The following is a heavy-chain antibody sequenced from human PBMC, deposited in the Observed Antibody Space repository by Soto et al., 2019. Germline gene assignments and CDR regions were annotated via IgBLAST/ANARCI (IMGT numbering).Heavy chain of an antibody. V-gene: IGHV1-3*01. J-gene: IGHJ4*02. D-gene: IGHD7-27*01. Sequence: VNLVQSGAEVRKPGASVKVSCKASGYTFSSYAMHWVRQAPGQRLEWMGWINAGYGNTKSSQKFQDRVTISRDTSASTAYMELTSLRSEDTAVYYCARDTGDGTFDFWGQGTLVTVSS. CDR1: GYTFSSYA. CDR3: ARDTGDGTFDF. CDR2: INAGYGNT.